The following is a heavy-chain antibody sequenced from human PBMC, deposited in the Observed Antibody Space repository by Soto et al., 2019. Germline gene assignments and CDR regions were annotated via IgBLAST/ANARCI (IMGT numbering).Heavy chain of an antibody. Sequence: GGSLRLSCAASGFTVDTYAMAWVRQTPRKGLDWVSSISGVGDHTYYANSVKGRFTISRDSSENTVYLQMNSLRAEDTAVYSCAKGYDRYGSGYEGFDTWGQGTLVTVSS. D-gene: IGHD5-12*01. V-gene: IGHV3-23*01. J-gene: IGHJ4*02. CDR1: GFTVDTYA. CDR3: AKGYDRYGSGYEGFDT. CDR2: ISGVGDHT.